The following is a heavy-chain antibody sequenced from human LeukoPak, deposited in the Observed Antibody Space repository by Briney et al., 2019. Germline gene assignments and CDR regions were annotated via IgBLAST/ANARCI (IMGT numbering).Heavy chain of an antibody. J-gene: IGHJ4*02. Sequence: GGSLRLSCAASGFTFSSYGMHWVRQAPGKGLEWVAFIQYNGGSKYYADSVKGRFTISRDNSENTLYLHMNSLRAEDTAVYYCAKDAPGILWFGELLDYWGQGTLVTVSS. D-gene: IGHD3-10*01. CDR2: IQYNGGSK. CDR3: AKDAPGILWFGELLDY. V-gene: IGHV3-30*02. CDR1: GFTFSSYG.